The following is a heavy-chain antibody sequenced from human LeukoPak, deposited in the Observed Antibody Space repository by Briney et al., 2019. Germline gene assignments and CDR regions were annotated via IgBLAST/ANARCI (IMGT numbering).Heavy chain of an antibody. D-gene: IGHD2-21*01. V-gene: IGHV5-51*01. CDR2: IYPGDSDT. J-gene: IGHJ3*02. Sequence: GESLKISCKGSGYSFTSYWIGWVRQMPGKGLEWMGIIYPGDSDTRYSPSFQGQVTISADKSISTAYLQWSSLKASDTAMYYCARTFLVASVVVIASKDAFDIWGQGTMVTVSS. CDR1: GYSFTSYW. CDR3: ARTFLVASVVVIASKDAFDI.